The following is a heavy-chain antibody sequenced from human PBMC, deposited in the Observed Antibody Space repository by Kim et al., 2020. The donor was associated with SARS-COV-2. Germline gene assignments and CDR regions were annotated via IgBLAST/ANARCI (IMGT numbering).Heavy chain of an antibody. J-gene: IGHJ5*02. CDR3: ARVYELEFDP. CDR2: SP. D-gene: IGHD6-6*01. Sequence: SPSYHPSLTSRVTISVDPSKNQFSLKLSSVTAADTAVYYCARVYELEFDPWGQGTLVTVSS. V-gene: IGHV4-31*02.